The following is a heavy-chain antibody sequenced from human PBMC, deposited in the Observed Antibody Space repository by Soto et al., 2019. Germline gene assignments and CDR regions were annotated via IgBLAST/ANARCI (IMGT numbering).Heavy chain of an antibody. CDR1: GFTVSSNY. J-gene: IGHJ4*02. V-gene: IGHV3-53*01. Sequence: PGGSLRLSCAASGFTVSSNYMYWVRQAPGKGLEWVSVIYSGGSTYYADSVKGRFTISRDNSKNTLYLQMDSLRAEDTAVYYCARDIHKWNDPAVERVPQDSWGQGTLVTVSS. CDR2: IYSGGST. CDR3: ARDIHKWNDPAVERVPQDS. D-gene: IGHD1-20*01.